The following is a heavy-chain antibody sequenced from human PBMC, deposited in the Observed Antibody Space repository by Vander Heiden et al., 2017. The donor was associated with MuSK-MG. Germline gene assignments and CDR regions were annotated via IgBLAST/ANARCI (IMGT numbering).Heavy chain of an antibody. CDR1: GFTFSNSA. V-gene: IGHV3-23*01. CDR3: SKPPSRNDY. Sequence: EVQLLESGGGLVQPGGSLRLSCAVSGFTFSNSAMTWVRQSPGKGLEWVSTITGSGTPTFYADSVKGRFTISRDNSKNMVYLQMNSLRAEDTALYYCSKPPSRNDYWGQGTLVTVSS. J-gene: IGHJ4*02. CDR2: ITGSGTPT.